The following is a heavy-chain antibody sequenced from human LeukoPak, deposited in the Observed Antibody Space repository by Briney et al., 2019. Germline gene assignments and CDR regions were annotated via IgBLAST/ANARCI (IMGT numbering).Heavy chain of an antibody. V-gene: IGHV3-23*01. CDR3: AKDPADYDVYYFDY. CDR1: GFTFSSYA. Sequence: GGSLRLFCAASGFTFSSYAMSWVRQAPGKGLEWVSAISGSGGSTYYADPVKGRFTISRDNSKNTLYLQMNSLRAEDTAVYYCAKDPADYDVYYFDYWGQGALVTASS. J-gene: IGHJ4*02. CDR2: ISGSGGST. D-gene: IGHD3-22*01.